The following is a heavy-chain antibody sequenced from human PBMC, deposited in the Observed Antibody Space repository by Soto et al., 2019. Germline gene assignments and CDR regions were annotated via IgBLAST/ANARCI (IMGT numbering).Heavy chain of an antibody. CDR3: ARDGVSSTEYTWNYGTYFDY. Sequence: SETLSLTCTVSGGSITGGDYFWSWIRQSPGKGLEWIGHIHNSGSPYNNPSLKSRVTISADTSMNQFSLALTSVTAADTAMYYCARDGVSSTEYTWNYGTYFDYWGQGALVTVSS. J-gene: IGHJ4*02. D-gene: IGHD1-7*01. CDR1: GGSITGGDYF. V-gene: IGHV4-30-4*01. CDR2: IHNSGSP.